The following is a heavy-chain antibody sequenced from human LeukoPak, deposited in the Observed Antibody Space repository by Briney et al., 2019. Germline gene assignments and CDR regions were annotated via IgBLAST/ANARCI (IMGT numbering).Heavy chain of an antibody. CDR1: GFTFSTNA. CDR2: ISGGGGST. V-gene: IGHV3-23*01. D-gene: IGHD3-3*01. J-gene: IGHJ6*04. Sequence: GGSLRLSCAASGFTFSTNAMHWVRQAPGKGLEWVSAISGGGGSTYYADSVKGRFTISRDNSKNTLYLQVSSLRAEDTAVYYCAKATSNFWSGPDVWGKGTSVTVSS. CDR3: AKATSNFWSGPDV.